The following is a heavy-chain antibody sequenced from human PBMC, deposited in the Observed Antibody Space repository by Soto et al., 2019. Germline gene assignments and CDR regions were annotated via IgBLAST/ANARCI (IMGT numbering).Heavy chain of an antibody. D-gene: IGHD2-8*01. Sequence: EVQLVESGGGLVQRGGSLRLSCAASGFTFSTYDMHWVRQATGKGLEWVSAIGTIRDTYYLDSVKGRFTISRENAKNSVYLQMNSLRAGDTAVYYCARGRSNQYESSPPPKFDPWGRGTLVTVSS. CDR2: IGTIRDT. CDR1: GFTFSTYD. J-gene: IGHJ5*02. V-gene: IGHV3-13*01. CDR3: ARGRSNQYESSPPPKFDP.